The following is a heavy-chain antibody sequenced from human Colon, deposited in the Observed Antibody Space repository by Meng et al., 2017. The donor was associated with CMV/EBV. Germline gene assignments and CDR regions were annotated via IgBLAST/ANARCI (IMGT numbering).Heavy chain of an antibody. D-gene: IGHD3-16*01. J-gene: IGHJ4*02. Sequence: SGFTFNDYDMLCVRQARSRGLEWVTSNSYDGSRTYYADAVEDRFTISRENSKISLYLQMNSLIREDTAFYYCAKDRVGGGANSLDSWGQGTLVTVSS. CDR1: GFTFNDYD. V-gene: IGHV3-30*18. CDR2: NSYDGSRT. CDR3: AKDRVGGGANSLDS.